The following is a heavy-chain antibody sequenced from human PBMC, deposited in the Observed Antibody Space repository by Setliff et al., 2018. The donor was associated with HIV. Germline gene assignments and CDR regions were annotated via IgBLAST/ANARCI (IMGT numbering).Heavy chain of an antibody. CDR2: ISSSGNTM. CDR1: GFTFSNYA. Sequence: GGSLRLSCAASGFTFSNYAMTWVRQAPGKGMEWISYISSSGNTMYYADSVKGRFTISRDNAKNSLYLQVNSLRAEDTAVYYCARFRRSGYNYVGGTALAYWGQGTLVTVSS. V-gene: IGHV3-11*01. CDR3: ARFRRSGYNYVGGTALAY. J-gene: IGHJ4*02. D-gene: IGHD3-22*01.